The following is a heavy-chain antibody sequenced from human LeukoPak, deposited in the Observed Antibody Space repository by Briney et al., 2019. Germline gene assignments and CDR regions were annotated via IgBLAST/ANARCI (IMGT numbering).Heavy chain of an antibody. CDR1: GGSFSGYY. CDR3: ARHPSYSSSWYKKEFGY. D-gene: IGHD6-13*01. V-gene: IGHV4-34*01. Sequence: SSETLSLTCAVYGGSFSGYYWSWIRQPPGKGLEWIGEINHSGSTNYNPSLKSRVTISVDTSKNQFSLKLSSVTAADTAVYYCARHPSYSSSWYKKEFGYWGQGTLVTVSS. J-gene: IGHJ4*02. CDR2: INHSGST.